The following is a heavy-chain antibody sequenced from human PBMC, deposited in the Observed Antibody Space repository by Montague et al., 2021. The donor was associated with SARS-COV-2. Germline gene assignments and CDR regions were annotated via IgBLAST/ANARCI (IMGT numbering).Heavy chain of an antibody. CDR1: GGSFGDDH. CDR2: IKQGGST. J-gene: IGHJ4*02. V-gene: IGHV4-34*01. Sequence: SETLSLTCGVYGGSFGDDHWSWIRQPPGKGLEWIGDIKQGGSTXXXPSXXXRVTISVDTSRNQFSPKLTSVTAADTAVYFCARGHLSVSMIVVVFTSASYYFDYWGQGALVTVSS. CDR3: ARGHLSVSMIVVVFTSASYYFDY. D-gene: IGHD3-22*01.